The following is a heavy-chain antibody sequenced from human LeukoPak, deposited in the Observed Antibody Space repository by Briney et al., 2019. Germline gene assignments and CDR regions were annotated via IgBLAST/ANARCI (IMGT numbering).Heavy chain of an antibody. D-gene: IGHD6-13*01. CDR3: ARVGYSSSWIDY. V-gene: IGHV4-34*01. CDR1: GGSFSGYY. CDR2: INRSGST. Sequence: SETLSLTCAVYGGSFSGYYWSWIRQPPGKGLEWIGEINRSGSTNYNLSLKSRVTISVDTSKNQFSLKLSSVTAADTAVYYCARVGYSSSWIDYWGQGTLVTVSS. J-gene: IGHJ4*02.